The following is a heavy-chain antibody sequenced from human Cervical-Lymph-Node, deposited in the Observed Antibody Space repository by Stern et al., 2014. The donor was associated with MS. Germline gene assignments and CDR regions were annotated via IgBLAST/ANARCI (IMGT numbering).Heavy chain of an antibody. CDR2: IIPILCTA. CDR3: VFAAAVHPTSDY. Sequence: VQLVESGAEVKKPGSSVKVSCKASGGTFSSYAISWVRQAPGQGLEWMGGIIPILCTANYAQKIQGRVTITADESTSTAYMELSSLRSEDTAVYYCVFAAAVHPTSDYWGQGTLVTVSS. J-gene: IGHJ4*02. D-gene: IGHD6-13*01. CDR1: GGTFSSYA. V-gene: IGHV1-69*01.